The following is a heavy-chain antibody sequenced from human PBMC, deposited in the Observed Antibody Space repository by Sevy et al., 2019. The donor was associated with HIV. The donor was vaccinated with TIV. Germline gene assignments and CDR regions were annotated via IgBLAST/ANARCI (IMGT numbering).Heavy chain of an antibody. CDR3: ARGGRYYYGSGSYVGMDV. J-gene: IGHJ6*02. V-gene: IGHV3-21*01. Sequence: GGSLRLSCAASGFTFSSYSMNWVRQAPGKGLEWVSSISSSSSYLYYADSVKGRFTISRDNAKNSLYLQMNSLRAEDTAVYYCARGGRYYYGSGSYVGMDVWGQGTTVTVSS. CDR1: GFTFSSYS. D-gene: IGHD3-10*01. CDR2: ISSSSSYL.